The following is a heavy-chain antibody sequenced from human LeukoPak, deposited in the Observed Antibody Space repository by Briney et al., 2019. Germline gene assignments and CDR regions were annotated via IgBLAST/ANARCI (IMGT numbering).Heavy chain of an antibody. CDR2: IYHTGST. CDR3: ARDYYDFWSGYYKGFDY. V-gene: IGHV4-59*01. D-gene: IGHD3-3*01. CDR1: GGSISSYY. J-gene: IGHJ4*02. Sequence: SETLSLTCTVSGGSISSYYWSWIRQPPGKGLEWIGYIYHTGSTSYNPSLKGRVTISVDTSKNQFSLKLSSVTAADTAVYYCARDYYDFWSGYYKGFDYWGQGTLVTVSS.